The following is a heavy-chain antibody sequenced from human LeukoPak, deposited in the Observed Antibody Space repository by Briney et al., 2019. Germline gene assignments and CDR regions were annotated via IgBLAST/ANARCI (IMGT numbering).Heavy chain of an antibody. D-gene: IGHD2-15*01. CDR2: ISSSGSTI. V-gene: IGHV3-11*01. J-gene: IGHJ6*03. CDR1: GFTVSSNS. CDR3: ARVLRYCSGGNCYSGGLGYMDV. Sequence: GGSLRLSCTVSGFTVSSNSMSWVRQAPGKGLEWVSYISSSGSTIYYADSVKGRFTISRDNAKNSLYLQMNSLRAEDTAVYYCARVLRYCSGGNCYSGGLGYMDVWGKGTTVTVSS.